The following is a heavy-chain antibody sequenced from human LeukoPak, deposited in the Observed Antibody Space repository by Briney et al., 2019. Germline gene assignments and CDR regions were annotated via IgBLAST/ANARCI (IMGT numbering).Heavy chain of an antibody. J-gene: IGHJ4*02. D-gene: IGHD3-22*01. CDR3: ASSDSRDPDYYFDY. CDR1: GGSFSGYY. V-gene: IGHV4-34*01. CDR2: INHSRST. Sequence: PSETLSLTCAVYGGSFSGYYWSWIRQPPGKGLEWIGEINHSRSTNYNPSLKSRVTISVDTSKNQFSLKLSSVTAADTAVYYCASSDSRDPDYYFDYWGQGTLVTVSS.